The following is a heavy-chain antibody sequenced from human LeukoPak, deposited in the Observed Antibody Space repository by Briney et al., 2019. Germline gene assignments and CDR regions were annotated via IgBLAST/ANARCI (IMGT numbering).Heavy chain of an antibody. D-gene: IGHD4-17*01. CDR3: AKVAVTTQKHYSFDY. CDR2: IRYDGSNK. J-gene: IGHJ4*02. Sequence: GGSLRLSCAASGFTFSSYGMHWVRQAPGKGLEWVAFIRYDGSNKYYADSVKGRFTISRDNSKNTLYLQMNSLRAEDTAVYYCAKVAVTTQKHYSFDYWGQGTLVTVSS. CDR1: GFTFSSYG. V-gene: IGHV3-30*02.